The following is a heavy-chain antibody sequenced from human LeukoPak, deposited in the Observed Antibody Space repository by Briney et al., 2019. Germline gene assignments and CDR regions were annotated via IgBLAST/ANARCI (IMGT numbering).Heavy chain of an antibody. J-gene: IGHJ4*02. CDR1: GYSFTSYW. D-gene: IGHD5-24*01. V-gene: IGHV3-23*01. CDR3: AREMATTTFDY. CDR2: ISGSGGST. Sequence: GESLKISWKGSGYSFTSYWIGWVRQAPGKGREWVSAISGSGGSTYYADSVKGRFTISRDNSKNTLYLQMNSLRAEDTAVYYCAREMATTTFDYWGQGTLVTVSS.